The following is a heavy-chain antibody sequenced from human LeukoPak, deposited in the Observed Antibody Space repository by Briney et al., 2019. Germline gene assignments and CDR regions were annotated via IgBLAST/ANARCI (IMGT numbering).Heavy chain of an antibody. CDR2: IYYSGST. J-gene: IGHJ4*02. CDR1: GGSISSGGYY. Sequence: SETLSLTCTVSGGSISSGGYYWSWIRQHPGKGLEWIGYIYYSGSTYYNPSLKSRVTISVDTSKNQISLKLSSVTAADTAVYYCARGPRGYSYFDYWGQGTLVTVSS. CDR3: ARGPRGYSYFDY. D-gene: IGHD5-18*01. V-gene: IGHV4-31*03.